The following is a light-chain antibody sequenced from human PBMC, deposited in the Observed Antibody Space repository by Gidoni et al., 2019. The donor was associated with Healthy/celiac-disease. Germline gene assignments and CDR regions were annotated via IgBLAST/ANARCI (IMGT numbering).Light chain of an antibody. V-gene: IGLV2-14*01. Sequence: QSALTQPDSVSGSPGQSITISCTGTSSDVGGYNYVSWYQQHPVQAPNLMIYEVSNRPSWVSNRFSGSKSGNTASLTISGLQAEDEADYYCSSYTSSSTRVFGGGTKLTVL. CDR2: EVS. J-gene: IGLJ3*02. CDR1: SSDVGGYNY. CDR3: SSYTSSSTRV.